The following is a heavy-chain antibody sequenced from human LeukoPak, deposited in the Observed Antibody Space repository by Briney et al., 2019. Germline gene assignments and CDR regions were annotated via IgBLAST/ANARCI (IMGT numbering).Heavy chain of an antibody. D-gene: IGHD6-19*01. J-gene: IGHJ5*02. V-gene: IGHV2-5*02. CDR3: AHSMAVAGFNWFDP. Sequence: SGPTLVKPTQTLTLTCTFSGFSLSTSGVGVGWIRQPPGKALEWLALIYWDDDKRYSPSLKSRHTITKDTSKNQVVLTMTNMEPVDTDSYYCAHSMAVAGFNWFDPWGQGTLVTVSS. CDR1: GFSLSTSGVG. CDR2: IYWDDDK.